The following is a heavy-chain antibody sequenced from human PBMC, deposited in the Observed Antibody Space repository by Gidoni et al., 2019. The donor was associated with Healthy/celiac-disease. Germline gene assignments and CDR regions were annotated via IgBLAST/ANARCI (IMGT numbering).Heavy chain of an antibody. V-gene: IGHV4-59*01. CDR2: IYYSGST. J-gene: IGHJ5*02. CDR3: AGCIAAAGWFGP. Sequence: QVQLQEPGPGLAKPSETLSLTCTVSGCSLSSYYWSWIRQPPGKGLEWIGYIYYSGSTNYNPSLKNRVTISVDTSKDQFSLKLGSVTAADTAVYYCAGCIAAAGWFGPWGQGTLVNVSS. CDR1: GCSLSSYY. D-gene: IGHD6-13*01.